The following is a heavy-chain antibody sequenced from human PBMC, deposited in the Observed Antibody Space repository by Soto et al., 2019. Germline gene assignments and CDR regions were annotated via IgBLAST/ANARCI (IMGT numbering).Heavy chain of an antibody. D-gene: IGHD3-3*01. Sequence: SETLSLTCAVSGGSISSSNWWSWVRQPPGKGLEWIGEIYHSGSTNYNPSLKSRVTISVDKSKNQFSLKLSSVTAADTAVYYCARASIVDTILPYFDYRGQGNRVTVS. V-gene: IGHV4-4*02. CDR2: IYHSGST. CDR3: ARASIVDTILPYFDY. J-gene: IGHJ4*02. CDR1: GGSISSSNW.